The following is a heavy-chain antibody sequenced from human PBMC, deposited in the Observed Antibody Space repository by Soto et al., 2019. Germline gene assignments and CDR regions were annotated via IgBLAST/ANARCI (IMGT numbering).Heavy chain of an antibody. J-gene: IGHJ6*02. D-gene: IGHD3-9*01. Sequence: ASVKVSCKASGYTFTSYGISWVRQAPGQGLEWMGWISAYNGNTNYAQKLQGRVTMTTDTSTSTAYMELRSLRSDDTAVYYCARANLNYDILTGYHSYYYGMDVWGQGTTVTVSS. CDR3: ARANLNYDILTGYHSYYYGMDV. V-gene: IGHV1-18*01. CDR2: ISAYNGNT. CDR1: GYTFTSYG.